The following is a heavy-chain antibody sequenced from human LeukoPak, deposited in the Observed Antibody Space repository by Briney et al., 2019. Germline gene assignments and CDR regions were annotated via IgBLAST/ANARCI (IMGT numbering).Heavy chain of an antibody. CDR3: ARGVTAGVDY. CDR2: INPNSGGT. Sequence: ASVKVSCKASGYTFTSYGISWVRQAPGQGLEWMGWINPNSGGTNYAQKFQGRVTITRDTSISTAYMELSSLTSEDTAMYYCARGVTAGVDYWGQGTLVTVSS. J-gene: IGHJ4*02. V-gene: IGHV1-8*03. D-gene: IGHD6-13*01. CDR1: GYTFTSYG.